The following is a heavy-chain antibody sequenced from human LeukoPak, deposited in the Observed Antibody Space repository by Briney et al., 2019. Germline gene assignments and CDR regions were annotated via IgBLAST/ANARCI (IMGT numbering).Heavy chain of an antibody. V-gene: IGHV4-59*01. J-gene: IGHJ4*02. CDR2: IYYSGST. CDR3: ARGVAVADLFDY. D-gene: IGHD6-19*01. Sequence: SETLSLTCTVSGGSTSSYYWSWIRQPPGKGLEWIGYIYYSGSTNYNPSLKSRVTISVDTSKNQFSLKLSSVTAADTAVYYCARGVAVADLFDYWGQGTLVTVSS. CDR1: GGSTSSYY.